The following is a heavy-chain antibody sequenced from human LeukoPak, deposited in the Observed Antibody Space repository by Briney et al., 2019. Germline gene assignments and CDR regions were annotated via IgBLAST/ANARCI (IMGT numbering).Heavy chain of an antibody. CDR1: GFTVSSNY. V-gene: IGHV3-53*01. CDR2: LYSGGST. CDR3: AKAELGVDTFFDY. Sequence: PGGSLRLSCAASGFTVSSNYMSWVRQAPGKGLEWVSVLYSGGSTYYADSVKGRFTISRDNSKRTLFLQMNSLRAEDTAFYYCAKAELGVDTFFDYWGQGTLVTVSS. D-gene: IGHD3-3*01. J-gene: IGHJ4*02.